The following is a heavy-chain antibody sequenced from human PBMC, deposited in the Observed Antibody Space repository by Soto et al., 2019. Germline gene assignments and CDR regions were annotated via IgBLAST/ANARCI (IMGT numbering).Heavy chain of an antibody. CDR2: ISGSGGST. D-gene: IGHD2-15*01. CDR3: AKGVVVYWYFDL. Sequence: EVQLLESGGGLVQPGGSLRLSCAASGFTFSSYAMSWVRQAPGKGLEWVSAISGSGGSTYYADSVKGRFTISRDNSKNTLYLQMNSLRAEDPAVYYCAKGVVVYWYFDLCGRGTLVTVSS. J-gene: IGHJ2*01. CDR1: GFTFSSYA. V-gene: IGHV3-23*01.